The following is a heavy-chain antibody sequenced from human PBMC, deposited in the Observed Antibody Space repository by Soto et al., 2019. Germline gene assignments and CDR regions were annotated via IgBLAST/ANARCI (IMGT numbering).Heavy chain of an antibody. V-gene: IGHV3-30*18. CDR3: AKDQGGGGSSSDY. J-gene: IGHJ4*02. D-gene: IGHD3-16*01. CDR1: GFTFSTYG. Sequence: GGSLRLSCAASGFTFSTYGMHWVRQAPGKGLEWVAVITYDGSNKNYADSVKGRFIISRDNSKNTLYLQMNSLRAEDTAVYYCAKDQGGGGSSSDYWGQGTLVTVSS. CDR2: ITYDGSNK.